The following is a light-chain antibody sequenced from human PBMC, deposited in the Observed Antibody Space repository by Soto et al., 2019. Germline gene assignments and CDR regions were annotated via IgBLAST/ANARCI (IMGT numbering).Light chain of an antibody. V-gene: IGLV2-23*03. CDR2: EGS. J-gene: IGLJ2*01. CDR1: SSDFGSYNL. CDR3: CSYAGSSTFV. Sequence: QSVLTQPASVSGSPGQSITISCTGTSSDFGSYNLVSWYQQHPGKAPKLIIYEGSRRPSGVSYRFSGSKSGNTASLTISGLQAEDEADYYCCSYAGSSTFVFGGGTKLT.